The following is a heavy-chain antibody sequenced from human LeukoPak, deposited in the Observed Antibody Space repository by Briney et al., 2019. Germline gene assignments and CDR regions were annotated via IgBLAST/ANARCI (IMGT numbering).Heavy chain of an antibody. CDR3: ARDNRWNYPDY. V-gene: IGHV3-74*01. CDR1: GFTFSSYW. D-gene: IGHD1-7*01. J-gene: IGHJ4*02. Sequence: GGSLRLSCAASGFTFSSYWMHWVRQPPGKGLVWVSRISGDGTTTRYADSVKGRFTISRDNAKSTLSLQMSSLRAEDTAVYYCARDNRWNYPDYWGQGTLVTVSS. CDR2: ISGDGTTT.